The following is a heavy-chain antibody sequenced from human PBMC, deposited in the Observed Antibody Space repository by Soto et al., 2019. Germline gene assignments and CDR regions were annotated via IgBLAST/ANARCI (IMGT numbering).Heavy chain of an antibody. CDR1: GASISVHSYY. CDR2: ISSSGST. J-gene: IGHJ5*02. D-gene: IGHD2-21*02. Sequence: SETLSLTCTVSGASISVHSYYWTWIRQPPGKGLEWIGCISSSGSTYYNPALNNRISLSLDTSQNQFSLKLLSVTAADTAIYYCARSGVTGIVIPSHWFDPWGQGTLVTVSS. CDR3: ARSGVTGIVIPSHWFDP. V-gene: IGHV4-31*03.